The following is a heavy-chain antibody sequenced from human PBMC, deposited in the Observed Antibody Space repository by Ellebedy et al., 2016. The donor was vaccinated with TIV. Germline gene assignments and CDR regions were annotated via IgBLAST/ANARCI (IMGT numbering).Heavy chain of an antibody. V-gene: IGHV3-23*01. J-gene: IGHJ6*02. D-gene: IGHD6-19*01. CDR1: GFTFISYA. Sequence: PGGSLRLSCAASGFTFISYAMSWVRKAPGKGLEWVATISYTGSRTYYADSVKGRFTISRDNSENTVYLQMNSLRAEDTAVYYCARDVRAAVESYYYGMDVWGQGTTVTVSS. CDR2: ISYTGSRT. CDR3: ARDVRAAVESYYYGMDV.